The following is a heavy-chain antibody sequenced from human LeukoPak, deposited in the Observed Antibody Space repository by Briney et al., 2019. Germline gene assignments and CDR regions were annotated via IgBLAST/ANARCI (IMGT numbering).Heavy chain of an antibody. D-gene: IGHD1-26*01. CDR1: GGSISSGGYY. CDR3: ATHGRAYYFDY. J-gene: IGHJ4*02. Sequence: SETLSLTCTVSGGSISSGGYYWSWIRQHPGKGLEWIGYIYYSGSTYYNPSLKSRVSISVDTSKNQFSLKLSSVTAADTAFYYCATHGRAYYFDYWGQGTLVTVSS. V-gene: IGHV4-31*03. CDR2: IYYSGST.